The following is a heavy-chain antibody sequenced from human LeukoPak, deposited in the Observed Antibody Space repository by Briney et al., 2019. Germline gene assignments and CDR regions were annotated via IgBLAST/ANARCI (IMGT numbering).Heavy chain of an antibody. CDR2: ISYDGSNK. CDR3: AKVASIRTTAFDY. V-gene: IGHV3-30*18. D-gene: IGHD1/OR15-1a*01. CDR1: GFTFSSYG. J-gene: IGHJ4*02. Sequence: GGSLRLSCAASGFTFSSYGMHWVRQAPGKGXXXXAVISYDGSNKYYADSVKGRFTISRDNSKNTLYLQMNSLRAEDTAVYYCAKVASIRTTAFDYWGQGTLVTVSS.